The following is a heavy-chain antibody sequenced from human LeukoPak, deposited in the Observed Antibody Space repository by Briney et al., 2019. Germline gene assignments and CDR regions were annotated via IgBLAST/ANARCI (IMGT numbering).Heavy chain of an antibody. CDR3: ARSISAPYAFDI. D-gene: IGHD3-3*01. V-gene: IGHV3-74*01. CDR2: INTEGSST. CDR1: GFTFSTYW. J-gene: IGHJ3*02. Sequence: GGSLRLSCAASGFTFSTYWMHWVRHGPGKGLVWVSRINTEGSSTTYAGSVKGRFSISRDNAKNMVYLQMNSLRAEDTAVYYCARSISAPYAFDIWGQGTMVTVSS.